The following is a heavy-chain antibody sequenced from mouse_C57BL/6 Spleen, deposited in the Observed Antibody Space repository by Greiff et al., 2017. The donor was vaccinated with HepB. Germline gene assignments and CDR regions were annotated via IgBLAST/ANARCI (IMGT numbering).Heavy chain of an antibody. V-gene: IGHV1-7*01. J-gene: IGHJ2*01. CDR1: GYTFTSYW. CDR3: EQGPYFDY. Sequence: VQLQESGAELAKPGASVKLSCKASGYTFTSYWMHWVKQRPGQGLEWIGYINPSSGYTKYNQKFKDKATLTADKSSSTAYLQLSSLTYEDSAVYYCEQGPYFDYWGQGTTLTVSS. CDR2: INPSSGYT. D-gene: IGHD4-1*01.